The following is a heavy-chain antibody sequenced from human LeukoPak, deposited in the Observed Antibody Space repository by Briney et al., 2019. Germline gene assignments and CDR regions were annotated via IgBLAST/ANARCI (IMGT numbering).Heavy chain of an antibody. CDR3: ATQRGEYSGYERGDFDF. V-gene: IGHV3-23*01. CDR2: ISGSGTYT. J-gene: IGHJ4*02. D-gene: IGHD5-12*01. CDR1: GFTFSTYA. Sequence: GSLRLSCAASGFTFSTYAMSWVRQAPGKGLEWASGISGSGTYTYHADSVKGRLTISRDNFKNALFLQMNSLRPEDTAVYYCATQRGEYSGYERGDFDFWGQGTLVTVSS.